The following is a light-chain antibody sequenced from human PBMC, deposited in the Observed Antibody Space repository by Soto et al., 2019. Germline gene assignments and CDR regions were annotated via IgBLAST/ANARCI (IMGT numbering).Light chain of an antibody. CDR1: QTGTSSHLAPY. CDR2: GAS. V-gene: IGKV3-20*01. Sequence: VVFTQSPDTLSLTPGERATLSCRSSQTGTSSHLAPYLAGHQQKPGQAPRLLIYGASNRATGIPDRFSGSGSGTDFTLTISSLEPEDFAVYYCQRYGTSPYTFGQGTRLEIK. CDR3: QRYGTSPYT. J-gene: IGKJ5*01.